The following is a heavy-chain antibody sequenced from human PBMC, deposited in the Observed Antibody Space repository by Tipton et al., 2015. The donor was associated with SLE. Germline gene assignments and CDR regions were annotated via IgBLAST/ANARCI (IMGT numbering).Heavy chain of an antibody. V-gene: IGHV3-66*01. CDR3: ARVAVAATPPVCGGDCYPYYYYGMDV. D-gene: IGHD2-21*02. Sequence: GSLRLSCAASGFTVSSNYMSWVRQAPGKGLEWVSVIYSGGSTYYADSVKGRFTISRDNSKNTLYLQMNSLRAEDTAVYYCARVAVAATPPVCGGDCYPYYYYGMDVWGQGTTVTVSS. CDR2: IYSGGST. J-gene: IGHJ6*02. CDR1: GFTVSSNY.